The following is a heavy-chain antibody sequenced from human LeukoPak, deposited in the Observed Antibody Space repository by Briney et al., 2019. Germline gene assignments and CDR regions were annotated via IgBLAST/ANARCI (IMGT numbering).Heavy chain of an antibody. CDR3: ARDHRPGIAVAGTEIDY. V-gene: IGHV3-23*01. D-gene: IGHD6-19*01. CDR1: GFTFSSYA. Sequence: GGSLRLSCAASGFTFSSYAMSWVRQAPGKGLEWVSAISGSGGSTYYADSVKGRFTISRDNAKNSLYLQMNSLRAEDTALYYCARDHRPGIAVAGTEIDYWGQGTLVTVSS. J-gene: IGHJ4*02. CDR2: ISGSGGST.